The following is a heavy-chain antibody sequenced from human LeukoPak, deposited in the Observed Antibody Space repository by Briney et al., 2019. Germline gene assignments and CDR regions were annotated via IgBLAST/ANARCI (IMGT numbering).Heavy chain of an antibody. D-gene: IGHD6-13*01. Sequence: GGSLRLSCAASGFTVSSNYMSWVRQAPGKGLEWVSVIYSGGSTSYADSVKGRFTISRDNSKNTLYLQMNSLRAEDTAVYYCARGSSSSLNDAFDIWGQGTMVTVSS. J-gene: IGHJ3*02. CDR2: IYSGGST. CDR1: GFTVSSNY. V-gene: IGHV3-53*01. CDR3: ARGSSSSLNDAFDI.